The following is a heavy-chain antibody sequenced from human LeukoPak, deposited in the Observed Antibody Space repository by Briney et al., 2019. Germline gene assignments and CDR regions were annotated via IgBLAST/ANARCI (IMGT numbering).Heavy chain of an antibody. Sequence: ASVKVSCKASGYTFTGYYMHWVRKAPGQGLEWMGWINPNSGGTNYAQKFQGRVTMTRDTSISTAYMELSRLRSDDTAVYYCARGYRGYSYGLNWFDPWGQGTLVTVS. CDR3: ARGYRGYSYGLNWFDP. V-gene: IGHV1-2*02. CDR1: GYTFTGYY. J-gene: IGHJ5*02. D-gene: IGHD5-18*01. CDR2: INPNSGGT.